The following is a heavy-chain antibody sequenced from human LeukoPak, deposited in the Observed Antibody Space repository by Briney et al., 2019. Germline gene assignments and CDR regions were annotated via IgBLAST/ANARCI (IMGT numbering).Heavy chain of an antibody. D-gene: IGHD5-18*01. J-gene: IGHJ6*02. Sequence: PGGSLRLSCTTSGFTFGDYAMSWVRQAPGRGLEWVGFIRSKAYGGTIEYAASVKGRFTISRDDSKSIAYLQMNSLKIEDTALYYCTRGPIQLWIHNGTDVWGQGTTVTVSS. CDR2: IRSKAYGGTI. CDR3: TRGPIQLWIHNGTDV. CDR1: GFTFGDYA. V-gene: IGHV3-49*04.